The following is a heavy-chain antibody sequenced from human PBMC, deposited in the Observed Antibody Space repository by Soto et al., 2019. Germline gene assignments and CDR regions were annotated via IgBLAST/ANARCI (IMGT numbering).Heavy chain of an antibody. D-gene: IGHD3-9*01. V-gene: IGHV4-59*08. CDR3: ARTYYDILTGYYSYYYYMDV. CDR2: IYYSGST. CDR1: GGSISSYY. J-gene: IGHJ6*03. Sequence: SETLSLTCTVSGGSISSYYWSWIRQPPGKGLEWIGYIYYSGSTNYNPSLKSRVTISVATSKNQFSLKLSSVTAADTAVYYCARTYYDILTGYYSYYYYMDVWGKGTTVTVSS.